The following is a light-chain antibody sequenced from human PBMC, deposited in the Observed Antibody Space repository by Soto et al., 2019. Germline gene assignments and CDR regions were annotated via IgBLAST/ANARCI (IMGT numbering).Light chain of an antibody. J-gene: IGKJ5*01. Sequence: EIVLTQSPGTLSLSPGERATLYCRASQSVTYRYLAWYQQKPGQAPRLLIYGASSRATGIPDRFSGSGSGTDFTLTISRLEPEDFAVYYCQQYDNSPITFGPGTRLEI. CDR1: QSVTYRY. CDR2: GAS. V-gene: IGKV3-20*01. CDR3: QQYDNSPIT.